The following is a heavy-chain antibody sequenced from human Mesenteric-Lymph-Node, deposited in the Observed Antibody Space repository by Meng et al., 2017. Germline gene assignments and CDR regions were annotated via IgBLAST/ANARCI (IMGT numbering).Heavy chain of an antibody. D-gene: IGHD3-3*01. CDR2: ISWNGFRL. V-gene: IGHV3-9*01. Sequence: GGSLRLSCVASGFTFDDYAMQWVRQAPGKGLEWASGISWNGFRLGYVDSVKGRFTISRDNAKNSLHLQMNSLRVDDTALYYCAKVRPRWGYYCAPIDLWGQGTLVTVSS. CDR1: GFTFDDYA. CDR3: AKVRPRWGYYCAPIDL. J-gene: IGHJ4*02.